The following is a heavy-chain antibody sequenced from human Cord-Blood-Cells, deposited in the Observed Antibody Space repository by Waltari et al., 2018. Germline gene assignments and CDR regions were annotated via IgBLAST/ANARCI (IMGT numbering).Heavy chain of an antibody. Sequence: QVQLQQWGAGLLKPSETLSLTCAVYGGSFRGYYWSWIRPPPGKGLEWIGEINHSGSTNSNPSLKSRVTISVDTSKNQFSLKLSSVTAADTAVYYCARAGTGDIVVVPAAIHYYYGMDVWGQGTTVTVSS. D-gene: IGHD2-2*02. J-gene: IGHJ6*02. CDR1: GGSFRGYY. CDR2: INHSGST. CDR3: ARAGTGDIVVVPAAIHYYYGMDV. V-gene: IGHV4-34*01.